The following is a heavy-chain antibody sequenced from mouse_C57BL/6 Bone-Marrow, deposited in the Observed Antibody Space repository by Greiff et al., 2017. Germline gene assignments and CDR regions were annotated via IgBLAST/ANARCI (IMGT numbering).Heavy chain of an antibody. V-gene: IGHV14-2*01. J-gene: IGHJ4*01. CDR2: IDPEDGET. D-gene: IGHD2-3*01. Sequence: VQLQQSGAELVKPGASVKLSCTASGFNIKDSYMHWVKQRTEQGLEWIGRIDPEDGETKYAPKFQGKATITADTSSNTAYLQLSSLTSEDTAVYYGASPDGYNDRDYDIDYWGQGTSVTVSS. CDR3: ASPDGYNDRDYDIDY. CDR1: GFNIKDSY.